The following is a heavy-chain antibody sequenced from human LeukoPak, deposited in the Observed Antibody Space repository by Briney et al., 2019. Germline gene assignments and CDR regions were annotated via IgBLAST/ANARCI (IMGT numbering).Heavy chain of an antibody. D-gene: IGHD2-8*01. Sequence: SETLSLTCTVSGGSISSYYWSWIRQPPGKGLEWIGYIYYSGSTYYNPSLKSRVTISVDTSKNQFSLKLSSVTAADTAVYYCATRWLLPGYCTNGVCHPFDYWGQGTLVTVSS. CDR3: ATRWLLPGYCTNGVCHPFDY. J-gene: IGHJ4*02. CDR1: GGSISSYY. CDR2: IYYSGST. V-gene: IGHV4-59*12.